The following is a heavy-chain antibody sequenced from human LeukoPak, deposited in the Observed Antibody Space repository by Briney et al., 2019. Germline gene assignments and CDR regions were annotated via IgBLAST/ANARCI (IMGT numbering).Heavy chain of an antibody. CDR3: ATDGVGSRGYGDLDY. J-gene: IGHJ4*02. CDR2: ISGSGVST. Sequence: GGSLRLSCAASGFTFSTYALSWVRQAPGKGLEWVSGISGSGVSTFYADSVKGRFTISRDNAKNTLYLQMNSLRADDTAVYYCATDGVGSRGYGDLDYWGQGTLVTVSS. V-gene: IGHV3-23*01. CDR1: GFTFSTYA. D-gene: IGHD3-22*01.